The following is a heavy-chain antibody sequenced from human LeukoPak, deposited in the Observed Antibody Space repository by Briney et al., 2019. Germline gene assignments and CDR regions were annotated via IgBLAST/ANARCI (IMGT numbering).Heavy chain of an antibody. J-gene: IGHJ4*02. V-gene: IGHV4-39*07. CDR3: ARDSSGLDY. Sequence: SETLSLTCTVSGGSVSSSSYYWGWIRQPPGKGLEWIGSIYYSGSTYYNPSLKSRVTISVDTSKNQFSLKLSSVTAADTAVYYCARDSSGLDYWGQGTLVTVSS. D-gene: IGHD3-22*01. CDR2: IYYSGST. CDR1: GGSVSSSSYY.